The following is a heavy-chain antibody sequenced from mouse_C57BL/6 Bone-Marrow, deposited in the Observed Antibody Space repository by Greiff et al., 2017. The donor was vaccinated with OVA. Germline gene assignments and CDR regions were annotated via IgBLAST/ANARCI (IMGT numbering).Heavy chain of an antibody. V-gene: IGHV14-4*01. D-gene: IGHD3-1*01. J-gene: IGHJ2*01. CDR2: IDPENGDT. CDR3: TPGSGYFDY. CDR1: GFNIKDDY. Sequence: EVQLQQSGAELVRPGASVKLSCTASGFNIKDDYMHWVKQRPEQGLEWIGWIDPENGDTEYASKFQGKATITADTSSNTAYLQLSSLTSEDTAVYYCTPGSGYFDYWGQGTTLTVSS.